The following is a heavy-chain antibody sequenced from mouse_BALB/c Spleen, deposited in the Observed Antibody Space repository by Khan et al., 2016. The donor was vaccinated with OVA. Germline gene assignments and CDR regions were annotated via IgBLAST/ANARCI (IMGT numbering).Heavy chain of an antibody. CDR2: INTDNGEA. Sequence: QIQLVQSGPELRKPGETVKISCKTSGYPFIDYSMHWIKQAPGEGLKWMGWINTDNGEATYTDDLKGRLAFSLETSVSTAYLHINNLKNDDTATYFSSYYNYEACFTYWGQGTLVTVSA. CDR1: GYPFIDYS. V-gene: IGHV9-2-1*01. CDR3: SYYNYEACFTY. J-gene: IGHJ3*01. D-gene: IGHD2-12*01.